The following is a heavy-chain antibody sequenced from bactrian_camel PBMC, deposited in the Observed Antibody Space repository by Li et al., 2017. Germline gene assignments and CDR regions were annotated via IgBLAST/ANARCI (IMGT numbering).Heavy chain of an antibody. CDR2: LSSDGET. Sequence: HVQLVESGGGSVQPGGSLRLSCTASGFTFDDSDLGWYRQAPGHECELIATLSSDGETVYIDEVKGRFTTSRDNAANKLYLQMTNLRTDDTAMYYCAKPRGNNWANAQRGQGTQVTVS. D-gene: IGHD1*01. CDR1: GFTFDDSD. CDR3: AKPRGNNWANAQ. V-gene: IGHV3S55*01. J-gene: IGHJ4*01.